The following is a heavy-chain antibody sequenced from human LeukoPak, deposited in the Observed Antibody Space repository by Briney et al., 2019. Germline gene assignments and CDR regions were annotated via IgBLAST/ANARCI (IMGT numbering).Heavy chain of an antibody. J-gene: IGHJ6*03. CDR3: ARHNPPPTGFCSGTSCFMSGSQYFYMDV. D-gene: IGHD2-2*01. V-gene: IGHV4-4*09. CDR1: GGSLSGYF. CDR2: IYSTGTT. Sequence: SETLSLTCTVSGGSLSGYFWSWIRPPPGKGPERIGYIYSTGTTNHSPPLSSRVTISVDTSKNQLSLNLRFVTATDTAVYHCARHNPPPTGFCSGTSCFMSGSQYFYMDVWGKGTSVTVS.